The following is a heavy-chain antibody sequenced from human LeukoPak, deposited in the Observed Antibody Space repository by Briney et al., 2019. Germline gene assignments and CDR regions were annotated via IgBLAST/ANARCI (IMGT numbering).Heavy chain of an antibody. CDR2: IYNRGNT. Sequence: SETLSLTCTVSGDSISSGSILTYYWTWIRQPPGKGLEWIGYIYNRGNTNYNPSLESRVTISVDTSKNQFSLKLSSVTAADTAVYYCARSPYDSGGYIFDYWGQGTLVTVSS. CDR3: ARSPYDSGGYIFDY. V-gene: IGHV4-61*01. CDR1: GDSISSGSILTYY. J-gene: IGHJ4*02. D-gene: IGHD3-22*01.